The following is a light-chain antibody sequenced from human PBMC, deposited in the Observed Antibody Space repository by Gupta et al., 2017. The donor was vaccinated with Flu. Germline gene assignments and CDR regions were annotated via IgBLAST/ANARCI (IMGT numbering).Light chain of an antibody. Sequence: SVLTQPPSASGTPGQRVTISCSGSSSKIGSNSVTWYQQFPGTAPTLLIYTNNQRPSGVPDRFSGSKSGTSASLAISGLQSEDEADYYCAAWDVSLNAWVFGGGTKLTVL. CDR3: AAWDVSLNAWV. CDR1: SSKIGSNS. CDR2: TNN. V-gene: IGLV1-44*01. J-gene: IGLJ3*02.